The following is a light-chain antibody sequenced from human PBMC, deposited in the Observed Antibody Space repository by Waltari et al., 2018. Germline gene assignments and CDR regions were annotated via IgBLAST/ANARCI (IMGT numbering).Light chain of an antibody. Sequence: DIQMTQSPPALPASVGDRVTIPCRASQSINTYLNWYQQKPGKAPKSVIYGASNLQSGVPSRFRCSGSGTDFTLTISSLQPEDFATYYCQQSYSTPFTFGPGTKVDI. CDR2: GAS. J-gene: IGKJ3*01. V-gene: IGKV1-39*01. CDR3: QQSYSTPFT. CDR1: QSINTY.